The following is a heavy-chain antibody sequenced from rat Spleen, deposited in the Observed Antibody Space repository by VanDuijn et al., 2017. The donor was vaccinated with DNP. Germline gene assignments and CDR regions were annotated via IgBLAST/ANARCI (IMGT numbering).Heavy chain of an antibody. Sequence: EVQLVETGGGLVQPGRPLKLSCAGSGFTFSNSGMHWIRQAPTKGLEWVTSISPSGGSTYYPDSVKGRFTVSRDNAENTVYLQMDSLRSEDTATYFCARHGRVTTVATYWYFDFWGPGTMVTVSS. D-gene: IGHD1-3*01. J-gene: IGHJ1*01. CDR2: ISPSGGST. CDR3: ARHGRVTTVATYWYFDF. CDR1: GFTFSNSG. V-gene: IGHV5-19*01.